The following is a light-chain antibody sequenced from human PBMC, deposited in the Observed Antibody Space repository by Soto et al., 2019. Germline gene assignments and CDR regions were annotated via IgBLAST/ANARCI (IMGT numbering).Light chain of an antibody. CDR1: QTFTRRD. Sequence: EMVLTQSPGTLPLPPGERAPLSCRASQTFTRRDLAGYQQKPGQPPRLLMYGPSTRATAFPDRFSGSGSGTDSTLTISRLEPEDFAVYFCQQYRRSPPFTFGQGTKVEIK. CDR3: QQYRRSPPFT. J-gene: IGKJ2*01. CDR2: GPS. V-gene: IGKV3-20*01.